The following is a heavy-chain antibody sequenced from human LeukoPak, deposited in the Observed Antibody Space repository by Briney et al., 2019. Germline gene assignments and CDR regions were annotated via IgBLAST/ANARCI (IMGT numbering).Heavy chain of an antibody. CDR2: IYYSGNT. V-gene: IGHV4-39*01. J-gene: IGHJ4*02. CDR1: GGSISSSAYS. D-gene: IGHD6-13*01. CDR3: ARQYGPGYSSPWYFDY. Sequence: SETLSLTCTVSGGSISSSAYSWGWIRQPPGKGLEWIGNIYYSGNTYYNPSLKSRVTISVDTSKNQFSLKLNSVTAADTAVYYCARQYGPGYSSPWYFDYWGQGTLVTVSS.